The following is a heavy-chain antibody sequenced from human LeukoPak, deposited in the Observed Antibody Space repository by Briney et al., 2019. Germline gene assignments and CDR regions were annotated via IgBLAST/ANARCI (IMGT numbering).Heavy chain of an antibody. J-gene: IGHJ6*02. CDR2: ISFDGGNK. CDR1: GLTFSSSA. Sequence: GRSLRLSYVASGLTFSSSAIHWVRQAPGKGLEWVAVISFDGGNKYLAESVRGRFTVSRDNSNNTVYLQMNSLGAEDTALYYCAKEYSSSRSKRGSYYYYGVDVWGQGTTVTVSS. CDR3: AKEYSSSRSKRGSYYYYGVDV. V-gene: IGHV3-30*18. D-gene: IGHD3-10*01.